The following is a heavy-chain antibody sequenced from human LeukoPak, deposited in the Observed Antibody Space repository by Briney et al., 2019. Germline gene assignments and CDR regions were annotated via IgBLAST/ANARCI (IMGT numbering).Heavy chain of an antibody. CDR2: ISAYNGNT. CDR1: GYTFTSYG. V-gene: IGHV1-18*01. CDR3: ARETVGAIDLHY. J-gene: IGHJ4*02. D-gene: IGHD1-26*01. Sequence: ASVTVSCTASGYTFTSYGISWVRQAPGQGLEWMGWISAYNGNTNYAQKLQGRVTMTTDTSTSTAYMELRSLRSDDTAVYYCARETVGAIDLHYWGQGTLVTVSS.